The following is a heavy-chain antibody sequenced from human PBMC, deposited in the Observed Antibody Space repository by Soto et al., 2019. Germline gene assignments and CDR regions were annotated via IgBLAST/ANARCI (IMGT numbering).Heavy chain of an antibody. CDR2: IYWDDDE. V-gene: IGHV2-5*02. J-gene: IGHJ3*02. CDR1: GFSLSTRGVG. CDR3: VHREIFGSGWLGLHDAFDS. Sequence: QITLKESGPTLVKPTQTLTLTCTFSGFSLSTRGVGVGWIRQPQGKALEWLALIYWDDDERYTPSLKSRLTITKETSKNQVVLTMSNMSPVDTATYYCVHREIFGSGWLGLHDAFDSWGQGAMVTVSS. D-gene: IGHD6-19*01.